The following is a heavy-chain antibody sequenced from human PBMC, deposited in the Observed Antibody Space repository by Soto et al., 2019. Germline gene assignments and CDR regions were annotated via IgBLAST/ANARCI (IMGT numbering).Heavy chain of an antibody. CDR2: ISSSSSYI. CDR1: GFTFSSYS. D-gene: IGHD4-17*01. J-gene: IGHJ5*02. Sequence: XXSLRLSFAASGFTFSSYSMHLVRPVPGKGLEWVSSISSSSSYIYYADSVKGRFTISRDNAKNSLYLQMNSLRAEDTAVYYCAREGYGDENWFDPWGQGTLVTVSS. V-gene: IGHV3-21*01. CDR3: AREGYGDENWFDP.